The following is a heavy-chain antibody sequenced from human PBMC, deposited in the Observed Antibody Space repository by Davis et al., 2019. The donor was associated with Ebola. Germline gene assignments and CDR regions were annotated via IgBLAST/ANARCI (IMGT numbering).Heavy chain of an antibody. V-gene: IGHV4-59*01. J-gene: IGHJ4*02. D-gene: IGHD2-21*02. CDR3: ARIHAYCGGDCYSGYLDF. Sequence: MPSETLSLTCTVSGGSISSYYWSWIRQPPGKGLEWIGYIYYSGSTNYNPSLKSRVTISVDTSKNQFSLKLSSVTAADTAVYYCARIHAYCGGDCYSGYLDFWGQGTLVTVSS. CDR2: IYYSGST. CDR1: GGSISSYY.